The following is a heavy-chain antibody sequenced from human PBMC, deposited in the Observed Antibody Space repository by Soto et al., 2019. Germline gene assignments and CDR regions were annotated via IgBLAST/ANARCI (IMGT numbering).Heavy chain of an antibody. D-gene: IGHD3-16*01. J-gene: IGHJ4*02. V-gene: IGHV4-4*07. CDR3: EREGRLGKFDY. Sequence: SETLSLTCTVSGGSISSYYWSWIRQPAGKGLEWIGRIYTSGSTNYNPSLKGRVTMSVDTSKNQFSLKLSSVTAADTAVYYCEREGRLGKFDYWGQGTLVTVSS. CDR1: GGSISSYY. CDR2: IYTSGST.